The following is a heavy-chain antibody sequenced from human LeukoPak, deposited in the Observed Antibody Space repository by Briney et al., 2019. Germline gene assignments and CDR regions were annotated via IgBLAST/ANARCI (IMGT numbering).Heavy chain of an antibody. CDR3: ARQTGSGLFILP. Sequence: SQTLSLTCAVYGGSFSGYYWGWIRQPPGEGLEWIGSIYYSGNTYYNASLKSQVSISIDTSKNQFSLRLTSVTAADTAVYYCARQTGSGLFILPGGQGTLVTVSS. J-gene: IGHJ4*02. CDR2: IYYSGNT. D-gene: IGHD3/OR15-3a*01. CDR1: GGSFSGYY. V-gene: IGHV4-39*01.